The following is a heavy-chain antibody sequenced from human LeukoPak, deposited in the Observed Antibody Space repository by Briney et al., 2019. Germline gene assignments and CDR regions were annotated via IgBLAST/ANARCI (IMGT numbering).Heavy chain of an antibody. V-gene: IGHV4-61*02. Sequence: PSETLSLTCTVSGGSISSGSYYWSWIRQPAGKGLEWIGRIYTSGSTNYNPSLKSRVTISVDTSKNQFSLKLRSVTAADTAVYYCARRLRFYYFYMDVWDKGTTVTVSS. CDR1: GGSISSGSYY. CDR3: ARRLRFYYFYMDV. CDR2: IYTSGST. J-gene: IGHJ6*03. D-gene: IGHD3-3*01.